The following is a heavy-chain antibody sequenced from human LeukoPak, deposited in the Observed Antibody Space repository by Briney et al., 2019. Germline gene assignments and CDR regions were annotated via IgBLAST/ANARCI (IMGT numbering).Heavy chain of an antibody. CDR3: ARDRRYYDSSGTVLDY. J-gene: IGHJ4*02. CDR1: GFTFSSYW. Sequence: GGSLRLSCAASGFTFSSYWMSWVRQAPGKGLEWVSYISSSGSTIYYADSVKGRFTISRDNAKNSLYLQMNSLRAEDTAVYYCARDRRYYDSSGTVLDYWGQGTLVTVSS. D-gene: IGHD3-22*01. V-gene: IGHV3-48*04. CDR2: ISSSGSTI.